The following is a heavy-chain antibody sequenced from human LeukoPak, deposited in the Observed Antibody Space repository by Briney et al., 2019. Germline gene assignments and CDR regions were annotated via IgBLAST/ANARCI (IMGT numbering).Heavy chain of an antibody. J-gene: IGHJ4*02. Sequence: GGSLRLSCAASGFTVSNKYMSWVRQAPGKGLEWVSYISSSSSYTDYADSVKGRFTISRDNAKNSLNLQMNSLRAEDTAVYYCARDSGYSGYSDYWGQGTLVTVSS. CDR1: GFTVSNKY. CDR3: ARDSGYSGYSDY. CDR2: ISSSSSYT. V-gene: IGHV3-11*05. D-gene: IGHD5-12*01.